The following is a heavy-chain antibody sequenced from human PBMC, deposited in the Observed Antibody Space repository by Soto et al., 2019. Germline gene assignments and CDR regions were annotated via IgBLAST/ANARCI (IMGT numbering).Heavy chain of an antibody. CDR1: GFTFSSYW. D-gene: IGHD5-12*01. CDR3: AREGGLRYYFDY. CDR2: IKQDGSEK. J-gene: IGHJ4*02. V-gene: IGHV3-7*01. Sequence: GESLKISCAASGFTFSSYWMSWVRQAPGKGLEWVANIKQDGSEKYYVDSVKGRFTISRDNAKNSLYLQMNSLRAEDTAVYYCAREGGLRYYFDYWGQGTLVTVSS.